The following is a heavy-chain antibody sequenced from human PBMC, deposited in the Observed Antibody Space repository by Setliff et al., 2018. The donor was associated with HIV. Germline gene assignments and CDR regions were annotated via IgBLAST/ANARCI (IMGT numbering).Heavy chain of an antibody. CDR1: GYTFTGYY. J-gene: IGHJ4*03. V-gene: IGHV1-2*06. CDR3: VTSEPYNSSPFH. D-gene: IGHD6-13*01. Sequence: GASVKVSCKASGYTFTGYYIHWVRQAPGQGLQWMGRINPNIGSTNYAQKLQGRVTMTTDTSTSTAYMELRSLRSDDTAVYYCVTSEPYNSSPFHWGQGTVVTVSS. CDR2: INPNIGST.